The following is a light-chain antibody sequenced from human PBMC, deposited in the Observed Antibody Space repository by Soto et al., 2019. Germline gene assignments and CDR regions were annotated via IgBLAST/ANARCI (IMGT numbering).Light chain of an antibody. CDR1: QSVSGD. J-gene: IGKJ5*01. Sequence: ETVMTRSPATLSVSPEAIATLSVRASQSVSGDLAWYQQKPGQAPRLLIFAASTRATSVPARFTGSRSGTEFTLTINNLEPEDFAVYYCQVRTNWSIAFGRGARRAIK. V-gene: IGKV3-15*01. CDR3: QVRTNWSIA. CDR2: AAS.